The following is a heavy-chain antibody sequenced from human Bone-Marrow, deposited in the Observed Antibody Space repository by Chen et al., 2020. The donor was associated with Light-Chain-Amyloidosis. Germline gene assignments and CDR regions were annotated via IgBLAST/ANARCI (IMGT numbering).Heavy chain of an antibody. CDR2: INAVNGNT. CDR1: GYTFTTSG. J-gene: IGHJ5*02. D-gene: IGHD3-22*01. Sequence: QVQLVQSGAEVKKPGASVTVSCKASGYTFTTSGIHWVRQAPGQSLEWMGWINAVNGNTRYSQKFQGRVTITRYTSATTAYMELSSLRSEDTAVYYCARSPYDSSGYFFRWFAPWGQGTQVTVSS. CDR3: ARSPYDSSGYFFRWFAP. V-gene: IGHV1-3*01.